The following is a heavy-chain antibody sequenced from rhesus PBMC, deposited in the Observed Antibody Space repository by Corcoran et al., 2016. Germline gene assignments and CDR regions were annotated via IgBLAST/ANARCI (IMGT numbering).Heavy chain of an antibody. CDR1: GFSLGTDGTG. J-gene: IGHJ4*01. CDR2: IFSDYTA. V-gene: IGHV2-95*01. D-gene: IGHD3S6*01. CDR3: ARDPTTEAAIDS. Sequence: QVTLQETGPALVTSTETLTLTCTFSGFSLGTDGTGVPWLRQPPGNALQWLEFIFSDYTAWLTHSLKNRLTVSRDTCKNQVVLTMTNMDPMDTATYYCARDPTTEAAIDSWGQGVLVTVSS.